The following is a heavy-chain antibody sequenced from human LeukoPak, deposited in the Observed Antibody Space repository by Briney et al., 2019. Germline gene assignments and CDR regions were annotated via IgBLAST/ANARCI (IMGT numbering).Heavy chain of an antibody. D-gene: IGHD2-21*02. V-gene: IGHV3-21*01. Sequence: GGSLRLSCVASGFPFSSYTMNWVRQAPGKGLEWVSSISSSSSNIYYADSVKGRFTISRDNAKNSLYLQMNSLRAEDTAVYYCARTPVVVTPYFDYWGQGTLVTVSS. J-gene: IGHJ4*02. CDR3: ARTPVVVTPYFDY. CDR1: GFPFSSYT. CDR2: ISSSSSNI.